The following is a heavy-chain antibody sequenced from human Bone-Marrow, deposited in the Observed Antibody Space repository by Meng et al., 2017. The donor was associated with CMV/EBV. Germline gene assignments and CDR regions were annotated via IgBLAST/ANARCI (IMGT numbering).Heavy chain of an antibody. V-gene: IGHV3-21*01. CDR1: GFTFSSYS. CDR3: ARDYELRGSPMPNWFDP. J-gene: IGHJ5*02. D-gene: IGHD2-15*01. Sequence: GESLKISCAASGFTFSSYSMNWVRQAPGKGLEWVSSISSSSSYIYYADSVKGRFTISRDNAKNSLYLQMNSLRAEDTAVYYCARDYELRGSPMPNWFDPWGQGTLVTVSS. CDR2: ISSSSSYI.